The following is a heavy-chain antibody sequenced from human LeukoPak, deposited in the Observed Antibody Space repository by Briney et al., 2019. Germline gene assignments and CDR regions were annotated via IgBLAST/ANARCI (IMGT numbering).Heavy chain of an antibody. V-gene: IGHV4-30-2*01. CDR1: GGSISSGGYS. D-gene: IGHD4-17*01. J-gene: IGHJ4*02. CDR2: ISHSGGT. Sequence: PSETLSLTCAVSGGSISSGGYSWSWIRQPPGKGLEWIGYISHSGGTYYNSSLLSRVTISADRSKNQFFLTLGSVTAADTAVYYCARDAWGDYGDSLYYFDYWGQGTLVTVSS. CDR3: ARDAWGDYGDSLYYFDY.